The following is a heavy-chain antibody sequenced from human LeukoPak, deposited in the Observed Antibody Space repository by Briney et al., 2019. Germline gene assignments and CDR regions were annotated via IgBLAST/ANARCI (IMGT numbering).Heavy chain of an antibody. V-gene: IGHV3-30*03. D-gene: IGHD3-3*01. CDR3: ARVSDFWSGYWYNWFDP. CDR1: GFTFSSHG. Sequence: GGSLRLSCAGSGFTFSSHGIHWVRQAPGKGLEWVAVISSDGTIKYYTDSVKGRFTSSRDNSKNMLYLQMNSLRVEDTAVYYCARVSDFWSGYWYNWFDPWGQGTLVTVSS. J-gene: IGHJ5*02. CDR2: ISSDGTIK.